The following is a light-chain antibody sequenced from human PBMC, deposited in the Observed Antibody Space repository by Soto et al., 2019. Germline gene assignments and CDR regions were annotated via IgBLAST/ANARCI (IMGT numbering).Light chain of an antibody. CDR1: QTLVYSDGNTY. V-gene: IGKV2-30*01. CDR2: KVY. J-gene: IGKJ1*01. Sequence: DVVMTQSPLSLPVTLGQPASISCRSSQTLVYSDGNTYLNWFQQRPGQSQRRLIYKVYNRDSGVQDRFSGSGSGTDFTLKIRRVEAEDVGVYYCMQGTYWPRTFGQGTKVDIK. CDR3: MQGTYWPRT.